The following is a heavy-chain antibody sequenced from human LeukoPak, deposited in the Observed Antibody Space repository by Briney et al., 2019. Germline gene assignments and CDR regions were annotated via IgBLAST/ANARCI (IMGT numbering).Heavy chain of an antibody. CDR1: GFTFSDSY. J-gene: IGHJ3*02. V-gene: IGHV3-11*01. Sequence: GGSLRLSCAASGFTFSDSYMTWVRQAPGKGVEWVAYISGSGHDINYSESAKGRFTISRDNAKNSLYLQMNSLRAEDTAVYYCASERIPDAFDIWGQGTMVTVSS. CDR2: ISGSGHDI. CDR3: ASERIPDAFDI.